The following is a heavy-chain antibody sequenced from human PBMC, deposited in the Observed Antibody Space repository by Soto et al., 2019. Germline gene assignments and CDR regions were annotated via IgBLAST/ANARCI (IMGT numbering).Heavy chain of an antibody. J-gene: IGHJ4*02. CDR3: AKDVPLYDSSGYRPDY. V-gene: IGHV3-30*18. D-gene: IGHD3-22*01. CDR1: GFTFSRYG. CDR2: ISYDGGNK. Sequence: GGSLRLSCAASGFTFSRYGMHWVRQAPGKGLEWVAVISYDGGNKYYADSVKGRFTISRDNSKNTLYLQMNSLRAEDTAVYYCAKDVPLYDSSGYRPDYWGQGTLVTVSS.